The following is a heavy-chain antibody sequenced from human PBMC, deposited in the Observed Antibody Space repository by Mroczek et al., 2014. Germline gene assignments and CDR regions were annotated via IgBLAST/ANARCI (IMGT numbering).Heavy chain of an antibody. CDR3: ARLRAVAGRGAFDI. CDR2: IYYSGST. V-gene: IGHV4-39*01. J-gene: IGHJ3*02. Sequence: QVQLQESGPGLVKPSETLSLTCTVSGGSISSSSYYWGWIRQPPGKGLEWIGSIYYSGSTYYNPSLKSRVTISVDTSKNQFSLKLSSVTAADTAVYYCARLRAVAGRGAFDIWGQGTMVTVSS. D-gene: IGHD6-19*01. CDR1: GGSISSSSYY.